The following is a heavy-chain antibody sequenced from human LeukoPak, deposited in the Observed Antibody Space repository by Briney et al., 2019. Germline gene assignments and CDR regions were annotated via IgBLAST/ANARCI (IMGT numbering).Heavy chain of an antibody. CDR2: INPNSGGT. CDR1: GYTFTGYY. D-gene: IGHD1-26*01. V-gene: IGHV1-2*02. J-gene: IGHJ4*02. CDR3: ARGELLAWSYFDY. Sequence: GASVKVSCKASGYTFTGYYMHWVRQAPGQGLEWMGWINPNSGGTNYAQKFQGRVTMIRDTSISTAYMKLSRLRSDGTAVYYCARGELLAWSYFDYWGQGTLVTVSS.